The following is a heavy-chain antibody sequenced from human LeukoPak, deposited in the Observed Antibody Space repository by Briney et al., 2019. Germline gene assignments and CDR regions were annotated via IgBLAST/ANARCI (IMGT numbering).Heavy chain of an antibody. Sequence: DSVKGRITVSRDNAKNSLSLQMNSLRVEDTAVYYCARTVRGGDSYGPDYWGQGTLVTVSS. D-gene: IGHD5-18*01. CDR3: ARTVRGGDSYGPDY. V-gene: IGHV3-7*01. J-gene: IGHJ4*02.